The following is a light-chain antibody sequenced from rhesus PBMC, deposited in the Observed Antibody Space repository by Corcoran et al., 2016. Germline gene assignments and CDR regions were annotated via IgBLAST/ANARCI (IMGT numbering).Light chain of an antibody. Sequence: DIQMTQSPSSLSASVGDRVTINCQASQGVNNNLAWYQQKLGKVPKLLIYKASTLQSGVPSRFSGRASGTDFSLTSSSLQPEDFATYYWQHGYGTPFTFGPGTKLDMK. CDR2: KAS. J-gene: IGKJ3*01. CDR3: QHGYGTPFT. V-gene: IGKV1-74*01. CDR1: QGVNNN.